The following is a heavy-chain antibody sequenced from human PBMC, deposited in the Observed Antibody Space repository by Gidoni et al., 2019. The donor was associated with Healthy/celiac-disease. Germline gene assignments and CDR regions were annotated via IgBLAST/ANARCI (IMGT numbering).Heavy chain of an antibody. V-gene: IGHV3-30*04. CDR2: ISYDGSNK. CDR1: GFTFSSYA. J-gene: IGHJ3*02. D-gene: IGHD4-17*01. CDR3: ARDVDYGDYSMTGGDAFDI. Sequence: QVQLVESGGGVVQPGRSLRLSCAASGFTFSSYAMHWVRQAPGKGLEWVAVISYDGSNKYYADSVKGRFTISRDNSKNTLYLQMNSLRAEDTAVYYCARDVDYGDYSMTGGDAFDIWGQGTMVTVSS.